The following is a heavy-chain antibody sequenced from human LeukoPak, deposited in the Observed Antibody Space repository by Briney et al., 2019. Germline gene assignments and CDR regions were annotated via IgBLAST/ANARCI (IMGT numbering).Heavy chain of an antibody. J-gene: IGHJ4*02. CDR2: INHSGST. CDR3: ARDPAIAVAG. D-gene: IGHD6-19*01. V-gene: IGHV4-34*01. CDR1: GGSSSGYY. Sequence: SETLSLTCAVYGGSSSGYYWSWIRQPPGKGLEWIGEINHSGSTNYNPSLKSRVTISVDTSKNQFSLKLSSVTAADTAVYYCARDPAIAVAGWGQGTLVTVSS.